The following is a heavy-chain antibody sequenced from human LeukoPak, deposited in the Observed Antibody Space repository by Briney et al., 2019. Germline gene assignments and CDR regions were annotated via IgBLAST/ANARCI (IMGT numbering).Heavy chain of an antibody. CDR1: GYTFTGYY. Sequence: GASVKVSCKASGYTFTGYYMHWVRQAPGQGLEWMGWVNPNSEDTEYAQKFQGRVTITRDTSTSTAYMELYRLRSDDTAVYYCARVGGESYKFDPRGQGTLITVSS. CDR3: ARVGGESYKFDP. D-gene: IGHD3-10*01. V-gene: IGHV1-2*02. J-gene: IGHJ5*02. CDR2: VNPNSEDT.